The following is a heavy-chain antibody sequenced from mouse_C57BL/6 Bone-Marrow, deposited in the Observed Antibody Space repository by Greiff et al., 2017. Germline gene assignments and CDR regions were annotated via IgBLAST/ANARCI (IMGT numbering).Heavy chain of an antibody. CDR3: TRDDYYVSLGAMDY. CDR2: ISSGGDYI. J-gene: IGHJ4*01. CDR1: GFTFSSYA. Sequence: EVHLVESGEGLVKPGGSLKLSCAASGFTFSSYAMSWVRQTPEKRLEWVAYISSGGDYIYYADTVKGRFTISRDNARNTLYLQMSSLKSEDTAMYYCTRDDYYVSLGAMDYWGQGTSVTVSS. V-gene: IGHV5-9-1*02. D-gene: IGHD1-1*01.